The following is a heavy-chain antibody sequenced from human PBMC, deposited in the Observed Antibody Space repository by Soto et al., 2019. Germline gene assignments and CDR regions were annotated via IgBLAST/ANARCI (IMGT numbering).Heavy chain of an antibody. CDR3: ARDTPYYDLWTQAFYFDY. Sequence: ASVKVSCKASGFSFSDYFMHWVRQAPGQGLEWMGIINPSGDSRNYAQKFQGRVTITRDTSTSTAYMELRSLRSEDTAVYYCARDTPYYDLWTQAFYFDYWGQGTLFTVSS. J-gene: IGHJ4*02. V-gene: IGHV1-46*01. CDR2: INPSGDSR. CDR1: GFSFSDYF. D-gene: IGHD3-3*01.